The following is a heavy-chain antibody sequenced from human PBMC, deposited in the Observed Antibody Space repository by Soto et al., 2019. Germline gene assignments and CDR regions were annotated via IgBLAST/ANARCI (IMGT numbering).Heavy chain of an antibody. J-gene: IGHJ4*02. CDR1: GFTFDTYV. V-gene: IGHV3-33*01. CDR3: ARGARDFDY. CDR2: IWYDGGNK. D-gene: IGHD3-16*01. Sequence: LRLSCAASGFTFDTYVMHWVRQAPGRGLEWVALIWYDGGNKYYADSVKGRFTISRDNSKNTLYLQMNSLRAEDTAVYYCARGARDFDYWGQGTLVTVSS.